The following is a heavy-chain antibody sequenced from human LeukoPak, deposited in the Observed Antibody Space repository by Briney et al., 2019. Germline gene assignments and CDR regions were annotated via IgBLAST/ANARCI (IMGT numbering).Heavy chain of an antibody. CDR1: GGSISSGGYY. V-gene: IGHV4-61*08. J-gene: IGHJ4*02. CDR2: IYYSGST. CDR3: ARLRTSSWLNLDY. Sequence: KPSQTLSLTCTVSGGSISSGGYYWSWIRQPPGKGLEWIGYIYYSGSTNYNPSLKSRVTISVDTSKNQFSLKLSSVTAADTAVYYCARLRTSSWLNLDYWGQGTLVTVSS. D-gene: IGHD6-13*01.